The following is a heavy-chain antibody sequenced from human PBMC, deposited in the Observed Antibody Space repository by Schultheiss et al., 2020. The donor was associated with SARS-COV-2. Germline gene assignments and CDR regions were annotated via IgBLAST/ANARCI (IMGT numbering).Heavy chain of an antibody. CDR2: INPHSGVT. J-gene: IGHJ6*02. D-gene: IGHD1-26*01. Sequence: ASVKVSCKASGYTFTSYYMHWVRQAPGQGLEWMGIINPHSGVTNYAQNLQGRVTMTTDTSTSAAYMELRSLRSDDTAVYYCARDCREERKKYYYFGMDVWGQGTTVTVSS. CDR3: ARDCREERKKYYYFGMDV. V-gene: IGHV1-46*01. CDR1: GYTFTSYY.